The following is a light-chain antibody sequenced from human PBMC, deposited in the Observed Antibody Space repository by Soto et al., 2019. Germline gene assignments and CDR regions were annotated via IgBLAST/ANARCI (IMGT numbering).Light chain of an antibody. V-gene: IGLV2-14*01. CDR3: SSYTSSSTLNVL. CDR1: SSDVGNYNY. CDR2: EVS. J-gene: IGLJ2*01. Sequence: QSALTQPASVSGSPGQSITISSTGTSSDVGNYNYVSWFQQHPGKAPKLMIYEVSNRPSGVSNRFSGSKSGNTASLTISGLQAEDEADYYCSSYTSSSTLNVLFGGGTKVTVL.